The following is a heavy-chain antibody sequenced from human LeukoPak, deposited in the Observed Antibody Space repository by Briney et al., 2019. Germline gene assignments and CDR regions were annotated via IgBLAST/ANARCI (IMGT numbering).Heavy chain of an antibody. CDR3: AKDLSSSSWYVGNLDY. V-gene: IGHV3-30*18. D-gene: IGHD6-13*01. J-gene: IGHJ4*02. CDR2: ISYDGSNK. Sequence: GRSLRLSCAASGFTFSSYGMHWVRQAPGKGLEWVAVISYDGSNKYYADSVKGRFTISRDNSKNTLYLQMNSLRAEDTAVYYCAKDLSSSSWYVGNLDYWGQGTLVTVSS. CDR1: GFTFSSYG.